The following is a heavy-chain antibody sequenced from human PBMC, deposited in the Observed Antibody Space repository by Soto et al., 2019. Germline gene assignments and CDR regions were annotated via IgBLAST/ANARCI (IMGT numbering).Heavy chain of an antibody. D-gene: IGHD1-26*01. CDR1: GASISSAHW. CDR2: IYHSGNT. J-gene: IGHJ4*02. Sequence: QVQLQESGPGLVKPSGTLSLTCAVSGASISSAHWWNLVRQPPGKGLEWIGEIYHSGNTNYNPSLKSRVTISVDKSKNQCSLRLSSVTAADTAVYYCASHLGATRGPFDFWGQGALVTVSS. V-gene: IGHV4-4*02. CDR3: ASHLGATRGPFDF.